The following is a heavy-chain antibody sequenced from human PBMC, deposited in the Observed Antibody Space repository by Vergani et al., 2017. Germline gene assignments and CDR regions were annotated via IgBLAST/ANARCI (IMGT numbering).Heavy chain of an antibody. D-gene: IGHD3-3*01. V-gene: IGHV4-34*01. CDR3: ASSTLKPSAFWSGRRSHYYYYGMDV. CDR2: INYSGST. Sequence: QVQLQQWGAGLLKPSETLSLTCAVYGGSFSGYYWSWIRQPPGKGLEWIGEINYSGSTNYNPSLKSRVTISVDTSKNQFSLKLSSVTAADTAVYYCASSTLKPSAFWSGRRSHYYYYGMDVWGQGTTVTVSS. J-gene: IGHJ6*02. CDR1: GGSFSGYY.